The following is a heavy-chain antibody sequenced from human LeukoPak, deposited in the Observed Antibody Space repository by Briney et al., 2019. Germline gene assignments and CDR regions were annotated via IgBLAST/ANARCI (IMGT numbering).Heavy chain of an antibody. V-gene: IGHV4-59*08. D-gene: IGHD6-19*01. J-gene: IGHJ1*01. CDR1: GVSISSYH. CDR3: ATLRRASSGWYRAEYFQH. CDR2: IYYSGST. Sequence: SETLSLTCTVSGVSISSYHWNWIRQPPGKGLEWIGYIYYSGSTDYNPSLKSRVTISVDTSKNQFSLKLSSVTAADTAVYYCATLRRASSGWYRAEYFQHWGQGTLVTVSS.